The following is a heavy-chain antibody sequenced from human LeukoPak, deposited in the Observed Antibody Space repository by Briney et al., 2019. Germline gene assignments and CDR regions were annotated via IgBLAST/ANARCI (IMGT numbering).Heavy chain of an antibody. V-gene: IGHV3-48*03. Sequence: GGSLRLSCAASGFTFSSYEMNWVRQGPGKGLEWVSYISSSGTTKYYADSVKGRFTLSRDNAKKSLSLQMNSLRAEDTAVYYCAKDQGSVGGLKTPARMVRGVIYFDYWGQGTLVTVSS. CDR1: GFTFSSYE. CDR3: AKDQGSVGGLKTPARMVRGVIYFDY. CDR2: ISSSGTTK. D-gene: IGHD3-10*01. J-gene: IGHJ4*02.